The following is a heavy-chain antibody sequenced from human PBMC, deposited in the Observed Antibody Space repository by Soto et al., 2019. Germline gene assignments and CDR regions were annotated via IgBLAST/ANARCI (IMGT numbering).Heavy chain of an antibody. J-gene: IGHJ1*01. CDR1: GFTFSSYW. CDR3: ARDPRIGSSGGSSRKEEYFQH. CDR2: INSDGSST. Sequence: PGGSLRLSCAASGFTFSSYWMRWVRQAPGKGLVWVSRINSDGSSTSYADSVKGRFTISRDNAKNTLYLQMNSLRAEDTAVYYCARDPRIGSSGGSSRKEEYFQHWGQGTLVTVSS. V-gene: IGHV3-74*01. D-gene: IGHD2-15*01.